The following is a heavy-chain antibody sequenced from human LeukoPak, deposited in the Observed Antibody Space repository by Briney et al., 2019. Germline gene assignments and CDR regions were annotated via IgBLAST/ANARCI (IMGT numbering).Heavy chain of an antibody. CDR2: ISWNSGSI. CDR1: GFTFDDYA. J-gene: IGHJ3*02. CDR3: AKDYYYVADAFDI. Sequence: GGSLRLSCAASGFTFDDYAMHWVRQAPGKGLEWVSGISWNSGSIGYADSVKGRFTISRDNAKNSLYLQMNSLRAEDTALYYCAKDYYYVADAFDIWGQGTMVTVSS. D-gene: IGHD3-10*02. V-gene: IGHV3-9*01.